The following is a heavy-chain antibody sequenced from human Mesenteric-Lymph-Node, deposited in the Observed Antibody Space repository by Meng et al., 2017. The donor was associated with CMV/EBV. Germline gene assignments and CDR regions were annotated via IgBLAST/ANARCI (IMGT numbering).Heavy chain of an antibody. J-gene: IGHJ4*02. Sequence: GGSFSVYFWTWIRPSPGKGLEWLGEIHHSGTTNYNPSLKSRITIAVDTSKNQFSLNLRSVTATDTAVYYCARGFRNYFETSGHYYRFWGQGTLVTVSS. CDR2: IHHSGTT. CDR3: ARGFRNYFETSGHYYRF. CDR1: GGSFSVYF. D-gene: IGHD3-22*01. V-gene: IGHV4-34*01.